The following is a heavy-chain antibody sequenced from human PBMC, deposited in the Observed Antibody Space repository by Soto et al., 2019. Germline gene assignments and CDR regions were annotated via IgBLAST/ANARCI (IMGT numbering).Heavy chain of an antibody. V-gene: IGHV3-15*01. CDR2: VKSEAGGGTI. CDR3: AHIGALLPNDVFST. D-gene: IGHD2-15*01. CDR1: GITFTYAW. J-gene: IGHJ3*02. Sequence: EVQLVESWGGLVNPGGSLRLSCAASGITFTYAWMTWVRQAPGRGLEWVGRVKSEAGGGTIDYAAPVKGRFTISRDDSRSMLYLQMNSLTSEDTAVYYWAHIGALLPNDVFSTWGQGTVVTVSS.